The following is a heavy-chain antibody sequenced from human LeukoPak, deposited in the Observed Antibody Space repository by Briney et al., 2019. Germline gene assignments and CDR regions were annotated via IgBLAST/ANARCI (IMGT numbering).Heavy chain of an antibody. V-gene: IGHV3-23*01. D-gene: IGHD6-19*01. CDR3: AKVLAVAGTLFDP. Sequence: QTGGSLRLSCAASGFTFSSYAMSWVRQAPGKGLEWVSAISGSGGSTYYADSVKGRFTISRDNSKNALYLQMNSLRAEDTAVYYCAKVLAVAGTLFDPWGQGTLVTVSS. J-gene: IGHJ5*02. CDR1: GFTFSSYA. CDR2: ISGSGGST.